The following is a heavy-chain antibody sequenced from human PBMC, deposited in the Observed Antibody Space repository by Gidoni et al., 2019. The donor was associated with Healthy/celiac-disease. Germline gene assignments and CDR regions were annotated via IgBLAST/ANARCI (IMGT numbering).Heavy chain of an antibody. J-gene: IGHJ4*02. D-gene: IGHD3-22*01. CDR2: INPSGGST. Sequence: QVQLVQSGAEVKKPGASVKVSCKASGYTFTSYYMHWWRQAPGQGLEWMGIINPSGGSTSYAQKFQGRVTMTRDTSTSTVYMELSSLRSEDTAVYYCARGTFPGGTMIVVDTGDFFDYWGQGTLVTVSS. CDR1: GYTFTSYY. CDR3: ARGTFPGGTMIVVDTGDFFDY. V-gene: IGHV1-46*01.